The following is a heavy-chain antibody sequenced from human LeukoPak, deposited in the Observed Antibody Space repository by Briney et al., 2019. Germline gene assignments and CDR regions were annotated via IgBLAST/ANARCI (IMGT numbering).Heavy chain of an antibody. J-gene: IGHJ4*02. D-gene: IGHD3-3*01. V-gene: IGHV4-34*01. CDR3: ARGRGQYYDFWSGYYDY. Sequence: SETPSLTCAVYGGSFSGYYWSWIRHPPGKGLEWIGEINHSGSTNYNPSLKRRVTISVDTSKNQFSLKLSSVTAADTAAYYCARGRGQYYDFWSGYYDYWGQGTLVTVSS. CDR1: GGSFSGYY. CDR2: INHSGST.